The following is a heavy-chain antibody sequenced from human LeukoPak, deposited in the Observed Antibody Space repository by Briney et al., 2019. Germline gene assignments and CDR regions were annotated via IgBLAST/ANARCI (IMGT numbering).Heavy chain of an antibody. J-gene: IGHJ4*02. CDR3: ASKRWLQSSFDY. Sequence: GGSLRLSCAASGFTFSSYWMHWVRQTPGKGLVWVSRINSDGSSTSYADSVKGRFTISRDNAKNTVYLQMNSLRAEDTAVYYCASKRWLQSSFDYWGPGMLVTVSS. CDR1: GFTFSSYW. V-gene: IGHV3-74*01. CDR2: INSDGSST. D-gene: IGHD5-24*01.